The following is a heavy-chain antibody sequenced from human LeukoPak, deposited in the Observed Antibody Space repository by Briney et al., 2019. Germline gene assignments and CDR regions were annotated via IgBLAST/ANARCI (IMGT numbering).Heavy chain of an antibody. CDR1: GGSIRGYY. CDR2: IYSSGST. CDR3: ARAGLDYYDFWSGYYIPFDY. J-gene: IGHJ4*02. Sequence: SETLSLTCTVSGGSIRGYYCNWLRQPPGEGLEWIGFIYSSGSTAYNPSLKSRVTISVDTSKNQFSLKLSSVTAADTAVYYCARAGLDYYDFWSGYYIPFDYWGQGTLVTVSS. V-gene: IGHV4-59*01. D-gene: IGHD3-3*01.